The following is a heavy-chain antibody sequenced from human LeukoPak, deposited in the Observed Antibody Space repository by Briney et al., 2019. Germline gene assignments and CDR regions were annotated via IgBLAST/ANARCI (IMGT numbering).Heavy chain of an antibody. D-gene: IGHD2-2*02. CDR2: IYYSGST. CDR1: GGSINSFY. Sequence: QTSETLSPTRTVSGGSINSFYWGWIPPPPRKGPGGGGDIYYSGSTNYNPSLKSRVTISVDTSKNQFSLKLSSVTAADTAVYYCASHTRYCSSTSCYRYGMDVWGKGTTVTVSS. V-gene: IGHV4-59*01. CDR3: ASHTRYCSSTSCYRYGMDV. J-gene: IGHJ6*04.